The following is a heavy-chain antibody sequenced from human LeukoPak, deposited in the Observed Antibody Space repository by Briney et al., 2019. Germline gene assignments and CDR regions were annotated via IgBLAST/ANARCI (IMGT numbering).Heavy chain of an antibody. Sequence: ASLKVSCKASGYTFTGYYIHWVRQAPGQGLEWMGWINPNGGGADYAQKFQGRVTMTRDTSINTAYMELSRLKSDDTAVYYCAGVRGPAAALHFEFWGQGTLVTVSS. CDR2: INPNGGGA. J-gene: IGHJ4*02. D-gene: IGHD6-13*01. V-gene: IGHV1-2*02. CDR3: AGVRGPAAALHFEF. CDR1: GYTFTGYY.